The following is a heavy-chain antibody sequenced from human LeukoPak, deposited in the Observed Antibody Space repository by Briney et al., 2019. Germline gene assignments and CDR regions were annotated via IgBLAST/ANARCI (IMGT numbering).Heavy chain of an antibody. J-gene: IGHJ3*02. Sequence: ASVKVSCKASGYTFTSYYMHWVRQAPGQGLEWMGIIDPSGGSTSYAQKFQGRVTMTRDTSTSTVYMELSSLRSEDTAVYYCARSDSSGWPADAFDIWGQGTMVTVSS. CDR2: IDPSGGST. CDR1: GYTFTSYY. CDR3: ARSDSSGWPADAFDI. D-gene: IGHD6-19*01. V-gene: IGHV1-46*01.